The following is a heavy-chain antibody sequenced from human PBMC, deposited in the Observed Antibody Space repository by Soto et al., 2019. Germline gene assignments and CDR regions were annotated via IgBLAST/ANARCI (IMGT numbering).Heavy chain of an antibody. CDR2: ISHSGNT. Sequence: QVQLQQWGAGLLRPSETLSLSCDVYGGSLGDYYWRWIRQPPGKGLEWIVEISHSGNTNYNPSLKSRVIILIDTSKNQFALKLSFVAAADTAVYYCARGRKGSSSSWYVVWGQGTLVTVSS. D-gene: IGHD6-13*01. V-gene: IGHV4-34*01. CDR3: ARGRKGSSSSWYVV. CDR1: GGSLGDYY. J-gene: IGHJ4*02.